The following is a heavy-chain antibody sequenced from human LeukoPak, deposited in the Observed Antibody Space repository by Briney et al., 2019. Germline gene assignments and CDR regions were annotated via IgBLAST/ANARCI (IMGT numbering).Heavy chain of an antibody. CDR3: ATSTYCSGGSCYLRTFQY. D-gene: IGHD2-15*01. CDR2: INSDETST. V-gene: IGHV3-74*01. Sequence: GGSLRLSCAASGFTFSSYWMHWVRQAPGKGLVWVSHINSDETSTSYADSVKGRFTISRDNVQKTLYQQMNSLRGKDTDVYYCATSTYCSGGSCYLRTFQYWGQGTLVTVSS. J-gene: IGHJ4*02. CDR1: GFTFSSYW.